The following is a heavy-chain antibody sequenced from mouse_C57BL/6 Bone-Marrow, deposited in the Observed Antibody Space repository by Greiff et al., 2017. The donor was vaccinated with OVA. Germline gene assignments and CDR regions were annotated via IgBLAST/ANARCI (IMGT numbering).Heavy chain of an antibody. D-gene: IGHD2-1*01. CDR3: AREDGNWFAY. V-gene: IGHV1-4*01. CDR2: INPSSGYT. Sequence: VKLMESGAELARPGASVKMSCKASGYTFTSYTMHWVKQRPGQGLEWIGYINPSSGYTKYNQKFKDKATLTADKSSSTAYMQRSSLTSEDSAVYYCAREDGNWFAYWGQGTLVTVSA. J-gene: IGHJ3*01. CDR1: GYTFTSYT.